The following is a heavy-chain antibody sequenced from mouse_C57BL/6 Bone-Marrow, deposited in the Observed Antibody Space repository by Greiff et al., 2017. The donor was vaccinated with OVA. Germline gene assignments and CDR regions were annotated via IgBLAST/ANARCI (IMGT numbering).Heavy chain of an antibody. D-gene: IGHD2-3*01. Sequence: VQGVESGPGLVQPSQSLSITCTVSGFSLTSYGVHWVRQSPGKGLEWLGVIWRGGSTDYNAAFMSRLSITKDNSKSQVFFKMNSLQADDTAIYYCATIGGYDGYYVWFAYWGQGTLVTVSA. V-gene: IGHV2-5*01. CDR1: GFSLTSYG. CDR2: IWRGGST. J-gene: IGHJ3*01. CDR3: ATIGGYDGYYVWFAY.